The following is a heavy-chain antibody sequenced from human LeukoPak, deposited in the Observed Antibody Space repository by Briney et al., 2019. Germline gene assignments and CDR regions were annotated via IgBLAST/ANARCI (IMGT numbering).Heavy chain of an antibody. J-gene: IGHJ4*02. V-gene: IGHV1-46*01. CDR2: INPSGGST. CDR3: ARACYDFWSGYYTGPGY. D-gene: IGHD3-3*01. Sequence: ASVKVSCKASGYTFTSYYMHWVRQAPGQGLEWMGIINPSGGSTSYTQKFQGRVTMTRDMSTSTVYMELSSLRSEDTAVYYCARACYDFWSGYYTGPGYWGQGTLVTVSS. CDR1: GYTFTSYY.